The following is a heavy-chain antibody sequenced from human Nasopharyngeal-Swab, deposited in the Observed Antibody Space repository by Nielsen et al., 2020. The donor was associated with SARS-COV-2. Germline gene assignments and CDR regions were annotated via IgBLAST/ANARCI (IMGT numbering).Heavy chain of an antibody. Sequence: GGSLRLSCAASGFTFSGYSMNWVRQAPGKGLEWVSYISSSSSTIYYADSVKGRFTISRDNAKNSLYLQMNSLRDEDTAVYYCARTNNYDFWSGYEDWYFDLWGRGTLVTVSS. CDR3: ARTNNYDFWSGYEDWYFDL. CDR1: GFTFSGYS. V-gene: IGHV3-48*02. D-gene: IGHD3-3*01. CDR2: ISSSSSTI. J-gene: IGHJ2*01.